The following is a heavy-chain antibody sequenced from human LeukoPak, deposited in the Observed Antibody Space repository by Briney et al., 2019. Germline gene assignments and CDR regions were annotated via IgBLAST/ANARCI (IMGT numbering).Heavy chain of an antibody. D-gene: IGHD5-18*01. V-gene: IGHV4-38-2*02. CDR2: IYHSGIT. CDR3: ARVGYSYGDPGYYYYYMNV. CDR1: GYSIRSGFY. J-gene: IGHJ6*03. Sequence: SETLSLTCTVSGYSIRSGFYWGWIRQPPGKGLEWIGNIYHSGITYSTPSLKSRVTISVDTSKNQFYLKLSSVTAADTAVYYCARVGYSYGDPGYYYYYMNVWGKGTTVTISS.